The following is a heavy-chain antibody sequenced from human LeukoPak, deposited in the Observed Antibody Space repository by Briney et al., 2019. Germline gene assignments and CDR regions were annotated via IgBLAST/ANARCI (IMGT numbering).Heavy chain of an antibody. J-gene: IGHJ4*02. CDR3: ARALLGRYCSGGSCCSFGY. D-gene: IGHD2-15*01. Sequence: GASVKVSCKASGYTFTSYGISWVRQAPGQGLEWMGWISAYNGNTNYAQKLQGRVIMTTDTSTSTAYMELRSLRSDDTAVYYCARALLGRYCSGGSCCSFGYWGQGTLVTVSS. CDR1: GYTFTSYG. V-gene: IGHV1-18*04. CDR2: ISAYNGNT.